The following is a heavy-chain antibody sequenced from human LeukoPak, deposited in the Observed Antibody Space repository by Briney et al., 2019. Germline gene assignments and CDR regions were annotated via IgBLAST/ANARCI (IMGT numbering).Heavy chain of an antibody. D-gene: IGHD5-18*01. CDR1: GGSISSSTYY. V-gene: IGHV4-39*07. Sequence: SETLSLTCTVSGGSISSSTYYWGWIRQPPGKGLEWIGSMYYSGNTYYNPSLKSRVTISVDTSKNQFSLKLSSVTAADTAVYYCARRGYSLPGSFDYWGQGTLVTVSS. J-gene: IGHJ4*02. CDR2: MYYSGNT. CDR3: ARRGYSLPGSFDY.